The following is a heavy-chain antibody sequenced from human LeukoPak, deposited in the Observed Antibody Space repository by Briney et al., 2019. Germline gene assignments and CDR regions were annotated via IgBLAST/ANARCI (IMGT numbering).Heavy chain of an antibody. J-gene: IGHJ4*02. CDR2: INSDGSST. D-gene: IGHD3-10*01. V-gene: IGHV3-74*01. CDR3: AKGDNYGSGSYYNN. CDR1: GFTFSSYW. Sequence: GGSLRLSCAASGFTFSSYWMHWVRQAPGKGLVWVSRINSDGSSTSYADSVKGRFTISRDNAKNSLYLQVNSLRAEDMALYYCAKGDNYGSGSYYNNWGQGTLVSVSS.